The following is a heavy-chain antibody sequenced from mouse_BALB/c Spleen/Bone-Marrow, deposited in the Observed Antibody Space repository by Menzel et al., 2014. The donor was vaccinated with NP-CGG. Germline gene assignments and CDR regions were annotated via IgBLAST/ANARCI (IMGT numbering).Heavy chain of an antibody. V-gene: IGHV1-7*01. D-gene: IGHD4-1*01. Sequence: VQRVESGAELAKPGASVKMSCKASGYTFTSYWLHWVKQMPGQGLEWIGYINPSTGYTEYNQKFKDKATLTADKSSSTAYMQLSSLTSEDSAVYYCARSRTGTYIDYWGQGTTLTVSS. J-gene: IGHJ2*01. CDR2: INPSTGYT. CDR1: GYTFTSYW. CDR3: ARSRTGTYIDY.